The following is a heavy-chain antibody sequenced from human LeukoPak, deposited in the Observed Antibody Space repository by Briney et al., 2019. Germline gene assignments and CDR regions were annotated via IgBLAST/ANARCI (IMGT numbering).Heavy chain of an antibody. J-gene: IGHJ5*02. CDR3: ARLRYCITTDCLRDNWVAP. D-gene: IGHD2-2*01. CDR1: GSSISTDYY. CDR2: IFHSGSP. V-gene: IGHV4-38-2*01. Sequence: SETLSLTCVVSGSSISTDYYWGWVRQPPGKGLGWIGIIFHSGSPFYNPSLKSRVTISVDTSKNRFSLKLSSVTAADTAVYYCARLRYCITTDCLRDNWVAPWGQGTLVTVSS.